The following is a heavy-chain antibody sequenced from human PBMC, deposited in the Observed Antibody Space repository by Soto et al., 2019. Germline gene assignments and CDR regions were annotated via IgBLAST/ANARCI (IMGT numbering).Heavy chain of an antibody. Sequence: QLQLQESGPGLVNPSETLSLTCTVSGGSISSSSYYWGWIRQPPGKGLEWIGSIYYSGSTYYNPSLKSRVTISVDTSKNQFSLKLSSVTAADTAVYYCASLSRSGDTAMVTALDYWGQGTLVTVSS. CDR3: ASLSRSGDTAMVTALDY. V-gene: IGHV4-39*01. CDR2: IYYSGST. J-gene: IGHJ4*02. CDR1: GGSISSSSYY. D-gene: IGHD5-18*01.